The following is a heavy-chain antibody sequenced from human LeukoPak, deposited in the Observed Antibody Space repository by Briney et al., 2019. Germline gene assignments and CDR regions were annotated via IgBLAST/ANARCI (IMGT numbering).Heavy chain of an antibody. J-gene: IGHJ4*02. V-gene: IGHV4-39*07. D-gene: IGHD3-10*01. Sequence: SETLSLTCTVSGGSISSSSYYWGWIRQPPGKGLEWIGSIYYSGSTYYNPSLKSRVTISVDTSKNQFSLKLSSVTAADTAVYYCARDPTRGTMVRGVIPEDYWGQGTLVTVSS. CDR3: ARDPTRGTMVRGVIPEDY. CDR2: IYYSGST. CDR1: GGSISSSSYY.